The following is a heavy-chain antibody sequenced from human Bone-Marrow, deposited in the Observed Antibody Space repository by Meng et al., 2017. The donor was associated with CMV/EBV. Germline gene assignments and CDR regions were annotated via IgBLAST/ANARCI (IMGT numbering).Heavy chain of an antibody. D-gene: IGHD6-19*01. CDR3: ARDSGWLVGGEYNWFDP. CDR1: GGAISSTSYY. J-gene: IGHJ5*02. V-gene: IGHV4-39*07. CDR2: IFYSGST. Sequence: SETLSLTCTVSGGAISSTSYYWGWIRQPPGKGLEWIGSIFYSGSTYYNPSLKSRVTISVDTSKNQFSLKLSSVTAADTAVYYCARDSGWLVGGEYNWFDPWGQGTLVTVPS.